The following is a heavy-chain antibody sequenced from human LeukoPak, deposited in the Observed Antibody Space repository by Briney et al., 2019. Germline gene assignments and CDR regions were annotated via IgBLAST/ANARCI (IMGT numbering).Heavy chain of an antibody. CDR3: ARHFSVDYSNSVSVAFYLDY. D-gene: IGHD4-11*01. J-gene: IGHJ4*02. CDR2: IYPGDSDT. CDR1: GYSFTNYW. V-gene: IGHV5-51*01. Sequence: RGESLKISCKASGYSFTNYWIGWVRQVPGRGLEWMAIIYPGDSDTRYSPSFHGQVTISADKSITTAYLQWSSLKASDTAIYYCARHFSVDYSNSVSVAFYLDYWGQGTLVTVSS.